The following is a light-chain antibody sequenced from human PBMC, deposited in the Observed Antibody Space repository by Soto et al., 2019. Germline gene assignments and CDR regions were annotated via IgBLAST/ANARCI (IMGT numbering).Light chain of an antibody. CDR3: AAWDDSLNGVV. Sequence: QSVLTQPPSASGTPGQRVTISCSGSSSNIGSYPVNWYQQLPGAAPKLLIYINDQRPSGVPDRFSGSKSGTSASLAISGLQSEDEADYYCAAWDDSLNGVVFGGGTKLT. CDR1: SSNIGSYP. CDR2: IND. V-gene: IGLV1-44*01. J-gene: IGLJ2*01.